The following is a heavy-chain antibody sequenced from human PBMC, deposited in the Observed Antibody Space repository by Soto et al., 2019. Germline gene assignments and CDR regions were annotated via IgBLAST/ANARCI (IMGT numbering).Heavy chain of an antibody. J-gene: IGHJ4*02. CDR2: ISKSDYT. Sequence: GGSLRLSCTVSGFAFNNYGINWVRQAPGKGLEWVSSISKSDYTYYSDSVKGRFTISRDNAKSSVSLQMNTLRVEDTAVYYCAREDSIIIPAVSDFWGQGTLVTVSS. D-gene: IGHD2-2*01. CDR3: AREDSIIIPAVSDF. CDR1: GFAFNNYG. V-gene: IGHV3-21*01.